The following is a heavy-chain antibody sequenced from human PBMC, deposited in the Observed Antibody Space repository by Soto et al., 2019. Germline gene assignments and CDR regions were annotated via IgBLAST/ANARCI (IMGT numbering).Heavy chain of an antibody. Sequence: QVQLLQSGVEVKKPGASVNVSCKTMGYIFTNYGLSWVRQAPGAGLEWLGWISAYNGHTKYEQKVQDRVTLTTDTSACTAYLELRSLRSDDTAVYYCVRGDGGYFDHWGQGALVLVSS. D-gene: IGHD3-16*01. CDR3: VRGDGGYFDH. CDR2: ISAYNGHT. V-gene: IGHV1-18*01. J-gene: IGHJ4*02. CDR1: GYIFTNYG.